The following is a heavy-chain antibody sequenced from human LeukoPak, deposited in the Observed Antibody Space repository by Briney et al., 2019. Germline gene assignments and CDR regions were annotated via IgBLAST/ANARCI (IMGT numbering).Heavy chain of an antibody. V-gene: IGHV3-48*03. Sequence: GGSLRLSCTASGFTFSSYEMNWVRQAPGKGLEWVSYISSSGGTMYYADSVKGRFTISRDNAKNSLYLQMNSLRAEDTAVYYCARPVDVDPTADDAFDTWGQGTMVTVSS. CDR1: GFTFSSYE. D-gene: IGHD1-1*01. J-gene: IGHJ3*02. CDR2: ISSSGGTM. CDR3: ARPVDVDPTADDAFDT.